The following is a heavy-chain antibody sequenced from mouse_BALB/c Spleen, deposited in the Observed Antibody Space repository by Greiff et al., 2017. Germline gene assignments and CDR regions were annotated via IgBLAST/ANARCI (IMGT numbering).Heavy chain of an antibody. Sequence: QVQLKESGPGLVAPSQSLSITCTVSGFSLTSYGVHWVRQPPGKGLEWLGVIWAGGSTNYNSALMSRLSISKDNSKSQVFLKMNSLQTDDTAMYYCARGGLPPFAYWGQGTLVTVSA. D-gene: IGHD2-2*01. J-gene: IGHJ3*01. CDR3: ARGGLPPFAY. CDR1: GFSLTSYG. CDR2: IWAGGST. V-gene: IGHV2-9*02.